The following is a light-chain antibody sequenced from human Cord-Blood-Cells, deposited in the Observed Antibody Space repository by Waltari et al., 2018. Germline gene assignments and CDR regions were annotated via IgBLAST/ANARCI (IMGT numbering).Light chain of an antibody. CDR2: EVS. V-gene: IGLV2-14*01. CDR1: SSDVGVYNY. J-gene: IGLJ2*01. Sequence: QSALTQPASVSGSPGQSITISCTGTSSDVGVYNYVSWYQQHPGKAPKLMIYEVSNRPSGVSIRISGSKSGNTASLTISGLQAEDEAYYYCSSYTSSSTRVFGGGTKLTVL. CDR3: SSYTSSSTRV.